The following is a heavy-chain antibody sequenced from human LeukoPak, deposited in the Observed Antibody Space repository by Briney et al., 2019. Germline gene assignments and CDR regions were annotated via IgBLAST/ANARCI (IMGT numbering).Heavy chain of an antibody. CDR3: AVWGSSGWFPFDY. J-gene: IGHJ4*02. D-gene: IGHD6-19*01. CDR2: IIPILGIA. V-gene: IGHV1-69*04. Sequence: SVKVSCKASGGTFSSYAISWVRQAPGQGLEWMGRIIPILGIANYAQKFRGRVTITADKSTSTAYMELSSLRSEDTAVYYCAVWGSSGWFPFDYWGQGTLVTVSS. CDR1: GGTFSSYA.